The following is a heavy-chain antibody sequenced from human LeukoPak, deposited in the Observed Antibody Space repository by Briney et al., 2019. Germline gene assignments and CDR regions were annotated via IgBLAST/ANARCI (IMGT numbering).Heavy chain of an antibody. CDR2: ISSDSNYI. Sequence: GGSLRLSCAASGFTFSSYSMNWLRQAPGKGLEWVSAISSDSNYIYYTDSVKGRFTISRDNAKNLLYLRMNSLRAEDTAVYYCARVHTSGGTGTTFDYWGQGTLVTVSS. V-gene: IGHV3-21*01. CDR3: ARVHTSGGTGTTFDY. D-gene: IGHD1-1*01. J-gene: IGHJ4*02. CDR1: GFTFSSYS.